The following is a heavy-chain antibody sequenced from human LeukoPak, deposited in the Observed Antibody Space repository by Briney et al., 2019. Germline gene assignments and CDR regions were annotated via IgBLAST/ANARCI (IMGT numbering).Heavy chain of an antibody. D-gene: IGHD4-11*01. CDR3: AKDDYSNYVGTYYFDY. V-gene: IGHV3-23*01. Sequence: GGSLRLSCAASGFTFSSYAMSWVRQAPGKGPEWVSAISGSGGSTYYADSVKGRFTISRDNSKNTLYLQMNSLRAEDTAVYYCAKDDYSNYVGTYYFDYWGQGTLVTVSS. J-gene: IGHJ4*02. CDR1: GFTFSSYA. CDR2: ISGSGGST.